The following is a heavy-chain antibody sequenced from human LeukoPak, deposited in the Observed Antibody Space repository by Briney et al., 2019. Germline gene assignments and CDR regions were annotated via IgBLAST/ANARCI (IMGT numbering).Heavy chain of an antibody. D-gene: IGHD3-3*01. Sequence: ASVKVSCKASGYTSTTYGISWVRQAPGQGLEWMGWINTNTGNPTYAQGFTGRFVFSLDTSVSTAYLQISSLKAEDTAVYYCAREGGSYYEEVDYWGQGTLVTVSS. J-gene: IGHJ4*02. CDR3: AREGGSYYEEVDY. CDR1: GYTSTTYG. CDR2: INTNTGNP. V-gene: IGHV7-4-1*02.